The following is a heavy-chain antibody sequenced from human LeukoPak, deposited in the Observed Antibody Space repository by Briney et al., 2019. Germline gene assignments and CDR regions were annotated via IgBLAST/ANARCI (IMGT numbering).Heavy chain of an antibody. V-gene: IGHV1-58*01. CDR2: IVVGSGNT. J-gene: IGHJ4*02. CDR1: GFTFTSSA. D-gene: IGHD1-26*01. Sequence: ASVKVSCKASGFTFTSSAVQWVRQARGQRLEWIGWIVVGSGNTNYAQKFQERVTITRDMSTSTAYMELSSLRSEDTAVYYCAAISGSYPEGANDYWGQGTLVTVSS. CDR3: AAISGSYPEGANDY.